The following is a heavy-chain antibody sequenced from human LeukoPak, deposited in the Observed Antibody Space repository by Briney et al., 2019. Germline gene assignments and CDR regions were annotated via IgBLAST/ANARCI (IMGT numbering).Heavy chain of an antibody. CDR3: ARVYGYNDYFDY. CDR1: GGSISSHY. Sequence: SETLSLTCTVSGGSISSHYWSWIRQPPGKGLEWIGYIYYSGSINYNPSLKSRVTMSVDTSKNQFSLKVSSVTAADTAVYYCARVYGYNDYFDYWGQGTLVTVSS. D-gene: IGHD5-24*01. CDR2: IYYSGSI. V-gene: IGHV4-59*11. J-gene: IGHJ4*02.